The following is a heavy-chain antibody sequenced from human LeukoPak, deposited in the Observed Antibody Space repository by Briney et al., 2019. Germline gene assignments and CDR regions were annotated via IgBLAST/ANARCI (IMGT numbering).Heavy chain of an antibody. V-gene: IGHV4-34*01. CDR3: APRGDIEHSYVYGKWFDP. CDR1: GGSLSAYY. Sequence: SETLSLTCAVYGGSLSAYYWTWIRQPLGKGLEWIGEINHSGSSNYNSSLRSRVTISVDTSYKQFSLRLSSVTAADTAVYYCAPRGDIEHSYVYGKWFDPWGQGTRVTVSS. CDR2: INHSGSS. D-gene: IGHD5-18*01. J-gene: IGHJ5*02.